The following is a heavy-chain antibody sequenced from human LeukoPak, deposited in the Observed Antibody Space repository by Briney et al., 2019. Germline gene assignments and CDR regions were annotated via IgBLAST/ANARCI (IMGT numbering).Heavy chain of an antibody. V-gene: IGHV3-23*01. CDR2: ISGSGGRT. CDR1: GFTFSSYA. CDR3: AKRESGYDSGGRGDY. Sequence: PGGSLRLSCAASGFTFSSYAMSWVRQAPGKGLEWVSAISGSGGRTYYADSVKGRFTISRDNSKNTLYLQMNSLRAEDTAVYYCAKRESGYDSGGRGDYWGQGTLVTVSS. D-gene: IGHD5-12*01. J-gene: IGHJ4*02.